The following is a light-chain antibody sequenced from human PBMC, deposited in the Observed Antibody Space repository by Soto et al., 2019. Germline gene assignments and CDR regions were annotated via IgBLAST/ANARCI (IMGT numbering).Light chain of an antibody. CDR3: QQYNSYSPSYT. CDR2: DAS. J-gene: IGKJ2*01. CDR1: QSISSW. V-gene: IGKV1-5*01. Sequence: DIQMTQSPSTLSASVGDRVTITCRASQSISSWLAWYQQKPGKAPKLLIYDASSLESGVPSRFSGSGSGKEFTLTISSLQPDDFATYYCQQYNSYSPSYTFGQGTKLEIK.